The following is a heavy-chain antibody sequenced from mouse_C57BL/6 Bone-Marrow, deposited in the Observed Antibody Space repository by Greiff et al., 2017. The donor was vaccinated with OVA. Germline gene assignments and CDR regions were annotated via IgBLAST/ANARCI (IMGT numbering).Heavy chain of an antibody. V-gene: IGHV1-63*01. CDR1: GYTFTNYW. J-gene: IGHJ2*01. D-gene: IGHD1-1*01. Sequence: QVQLQQPGAELVKPGASVKLSCKASGYTFTNYWIGWAKQRPGHGLEWIGDIYPGGGYTNYNEKFKGKATLTADKSSSTAYMQFSSLTSEDSAIYYCARGTTVKYFDYWGQGTTLTVSS. CDR3: ARGTTVKYFDY. CDR2: IYPGGGYT.